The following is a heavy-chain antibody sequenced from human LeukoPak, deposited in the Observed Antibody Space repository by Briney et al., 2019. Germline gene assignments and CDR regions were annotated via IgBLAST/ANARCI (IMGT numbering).Heavy chain of an antibody. CDR3: ASLDGYLN. CDR2: IYYSGGT. D-gene: IGHD5-24*01. J-gene: IGHJ4*02. V-gene: IGHV4-39*01. Sequence: SETLSLTCTVSGGSISSSSYYWGWIRQPPGKGLEWIGSIYYSGGTYYNPSLKSRVTISVDTSKNQFSLKLSSVTAADTAVYYCASLDGYLNWGQGTLVTVSS. CDR1: GGSISSSSYY.